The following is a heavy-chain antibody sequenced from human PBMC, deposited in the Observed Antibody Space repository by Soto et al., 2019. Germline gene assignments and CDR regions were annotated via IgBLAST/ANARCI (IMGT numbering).Heavy chain of an antibody. J-gene: IGHJ5*02. Sequence: PSETLSLTCSASGGSITSSSHFWGWVRNPPGKGLEWIGTIYFTGNTYYTPSLKSRLTMSIDTSKNEFSLRLNSVTAADTAVYYCAGQTFTIAAASYGRSNWFDPWGPGTLVTVS. CDR1: GGSITSSSHF. CDR2: IYFTGNT. D-gene: IGHD6-25*01. V-gene: IGHV4-39*01. CDR3: AGQTFTIAAASYGRSNWFDP.